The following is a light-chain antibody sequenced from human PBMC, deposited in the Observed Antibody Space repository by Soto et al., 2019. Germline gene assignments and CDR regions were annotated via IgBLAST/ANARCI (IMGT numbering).Light chain of an antibody. V-gene: IGLV2-8*01. CDR3: SSYAGSNTFV. CDR2: EVN. Sequence: QSALTQPPSASGSPGQSVTISCTGTSSDVGGYNLVSWYQQHPGEAPKLMISEVNERPSGVPDRFSGAKSGNTASLTVSGXXXXXXXXXXCSSYAGSNTFVFGTGTKLTVL. J-gene: IGLJ1*01. CDR1: SSDVGGYNL.